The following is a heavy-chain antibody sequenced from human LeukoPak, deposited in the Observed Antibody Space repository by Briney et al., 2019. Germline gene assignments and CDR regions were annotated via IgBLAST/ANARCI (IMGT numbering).Heavy chain of an antibody. D-gene: IGHD3-22*01. V-gene: IGHV1-2*02. CDR1: GYTFTDYY. CDR3: ARDREIVVVEYYYYGMDV. J-gene: IGHJ6*02. Sequence: ASVKVSCKASGYTFTDYYMHWVRQAPGQGLEWLGWINPNSGGTNYAQKFQGRVTMTRDTSISTAYMELSRLRSDDTAVYYCARDREIVVVEYYYYGMDVWGQGTTVTVCS. CDR2: INPNSGGT.